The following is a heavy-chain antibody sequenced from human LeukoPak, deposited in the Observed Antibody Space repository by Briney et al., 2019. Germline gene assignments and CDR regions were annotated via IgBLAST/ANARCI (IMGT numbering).Heavy chain of an antibody. CDR2: MTPNSGNT. CDR1: GYTFTSSD. V-gene: IGHV1-8*01. Sequence: ASVKVSCKASGYTFTSSDINWVRQATGQGLEWMGWMTPNSGNTGYAQKFQGRVTMTRDISISTAYMELSRLRSDDTAVYYCARDPLVLRFLEWFPDYGMDVWGQGTTVTVSS. J-gene: IGHJ6*02. D-gene: IGHD3-3*01. CDR3: ARDPLVLRFLEWFPDYGMDV.